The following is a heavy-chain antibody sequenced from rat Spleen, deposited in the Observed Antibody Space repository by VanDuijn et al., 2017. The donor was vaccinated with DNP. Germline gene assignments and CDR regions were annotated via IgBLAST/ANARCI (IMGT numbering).Heavy chain of an antibody. J-gene: IGHJ2*01. CDR3: ASWSPIAPISTSNY. CDR2: ISPSGGST. D-gene: IGHD1-2*01. V-gene: IGHV5S13*01. CDR1: GFTFSNYD. Sequence: EVQLVESGGGLVQPGRSLKLSCAASGFTFSNYDMAWVRQAPTKGLEWVASISPSGGSTYYPDSVKGRFTISRDNAENTVYLQMNSLRSEDTATYFCASWSPIAPISTSNYWGQGVMVTVSS.